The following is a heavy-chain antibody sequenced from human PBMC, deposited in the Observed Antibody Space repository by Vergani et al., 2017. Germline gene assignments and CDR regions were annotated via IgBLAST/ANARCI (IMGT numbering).Heavy chain of an antibody. CDR1: GGPFSSYA. CDR2: IIPIFGIA. CDR3: ARRDLRPHFESANGGYDY. V-gene: IGHV1-69*17. Sequence: QVQLVQSGAEVKKPGSSVKVSCKASGGPFSSYAISWVRQAPGQGLEWMGGIIPIFGIANYAQKVQGRVTITADKSTSTAYMELSSLRSEDTAVYYCARRDLRPHFESANGGYDYWGQGSLLT. J-gene: IGHJ4*02. D-gene: IGHD5-12*01.